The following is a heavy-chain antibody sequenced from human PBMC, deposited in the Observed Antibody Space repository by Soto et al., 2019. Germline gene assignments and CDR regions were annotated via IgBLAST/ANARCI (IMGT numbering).Heavy chain of an antibody. CDR1: GYTFTSYA. D-gene: IGHD2-21*01. CDR3: ARDYIPYYYYGMDV. J-gene: IGHJ6*02. V-gene: IGHV1-3*05. CDR2: INAGNGNT. Sequence: QVQLVQSGAEEKKPGASVKVSCKASGYTFTSYAMHWVRQAPGQRLEWMGWINAGNGNTKYSQKFQGRVTTTRDTXXSTAYMELSSLRSEDTAVYYCARDYIPYYYYGMDVWGQGTTVTVSS.